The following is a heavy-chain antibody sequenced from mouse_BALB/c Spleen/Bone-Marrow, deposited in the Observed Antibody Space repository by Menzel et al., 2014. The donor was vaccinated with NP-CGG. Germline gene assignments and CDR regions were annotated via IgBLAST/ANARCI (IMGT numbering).Heavy chain of an antibody. CDR3: ARPGITRLLDY. D-gene: IGHD2-4*01. CDR1: GFTFSSYA. CDR2: IGSGGSYT. J-gene: IGHJ2*01. V-gene: IGHV5-9-3*01. Sequence: EVQVVESGGGLVKPGGSLKLSCAASGFTFSSYAMSWVRQTPEKRLEWVATIGSGGSYTYYPDSVKGRFTISRDNAKNTLYLQMSSLRSEDSAMYYCARPGITRLLDYWGQGTTLTVSS.